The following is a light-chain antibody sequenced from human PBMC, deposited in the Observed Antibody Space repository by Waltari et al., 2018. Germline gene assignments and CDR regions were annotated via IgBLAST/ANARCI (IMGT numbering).Light chain of an antibody. CDR1: NFGYKT. CDR3: QVWESSSYV. J-gene: IGLJ1*01. V-gene: IGLV3-21*02. Sequence: SYVLTQPPSVSVAPGQTARITCGGSNFGYKTVHGYQQKPGQAPVLVVYDNSDRPSAIPERFSGSNSGSTATLTISRVEAGDEADYYCQVWESSSYVFGTGTKVTVL. CDR2: DNS.